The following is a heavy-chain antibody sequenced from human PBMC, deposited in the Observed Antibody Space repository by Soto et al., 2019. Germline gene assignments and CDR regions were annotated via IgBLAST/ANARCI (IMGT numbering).Heavy chain of an antibody. CDR2: IDPSDSYT. V-gene: IGHV5-10-1*01. CDR1: GYSFTSYW. J-gene: IGHJ4*02. CDR3: ARSPRSSPYFDY. Sequence: PGESLKISCQGSGYSFTSYWISWVRQMPGKGLEWMGRIDPSDSYTNYSPSFQGHVTISADKSISTAYLQWSSLEASDSAFYFCARSPRSSPYFDYWGQGALVTVSS. D-gene: IGHD6-13*01.